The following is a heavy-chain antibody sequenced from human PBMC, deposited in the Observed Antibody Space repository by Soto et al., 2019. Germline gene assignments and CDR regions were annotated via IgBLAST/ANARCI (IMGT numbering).Heavy chain of an antibody. Sequence: GGSLRLSCAASGFTFSSYGMHWVRQAPGKGLEWVAVIWYDGSNKYYADSVKGRFTISRDNSKNTLYLQMNSLRAEDTAVYYCARDWYYYDSSGYLTSLPPYAFDIWGQGTMVTVSS. CDR2: IWYDGSNK. J-gene: IGHJ3*02. CDR3: ARDWYYYDSSGYLTSLPPYAFDI. V-gene: IGHV3-33*01. CDR1: GFTFSSYG. D-gene: IGHD3-22*01.